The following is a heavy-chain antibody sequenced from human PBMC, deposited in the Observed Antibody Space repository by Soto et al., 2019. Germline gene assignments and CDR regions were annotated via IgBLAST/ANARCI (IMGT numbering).Heavy chain of an antibody. CDR2: IYYSGNT. Sequence: SETLSLTCTVSGGSISSGGSYWGWIRQPPGKGLEWIGYIYYSGNTFFNPSLKSRVTLSVDTSKNQFSLNLSSVTAADTAVYYCVRYCSTTKCPFDYWGQGTLVTVSS. CDR3: VRYCSTTKCPFDY. CDR1: GGSISSGGSY. J-gene: IGHJ4*02. D-gene: IGHD2-2*01. V-gene: IGHV4-30-4*01.